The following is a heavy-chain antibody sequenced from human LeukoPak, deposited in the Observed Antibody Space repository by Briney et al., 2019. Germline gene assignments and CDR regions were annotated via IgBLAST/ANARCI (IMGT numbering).Heavy chain of an antibody. J-gene: IGHJ6*02. Sequence: GGSLRLSCAASRFTFSHYWMHWVRQAPGEGLVWVSRIDSDGSSTTYADSVKGRFTISRDNAKNTLYLQMNSLRAEDTAVYYCAREGCGTSSCRVHSSRYGMDVWGQGTTITVSS. CDR1: RFTFSHYW. D-gene: IGHD2-2*01. CDR2: IDSDGSST. V-gene: IGHV3-74*01. CDR3: AREGCGTSSCRVHSSRYGMDV.